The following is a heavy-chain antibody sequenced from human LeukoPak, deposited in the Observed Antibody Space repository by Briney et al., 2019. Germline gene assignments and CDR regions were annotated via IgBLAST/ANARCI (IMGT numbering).Heavy chain of an antibody. CDR1: GYTFTGYY. Sequence: ASVKVSCKASGYTFTGYYMHWVRQAPGQGLEWMGWINPNSGGTNYAQKFQGGVTMTRDTSISTAYMELSRLRSDDTAVYYCAREGVRGGHFDYWGQRTLVTVSS. V-gene: IGHV1-2*02. CDR3: AREGVRGGHFDY. J-gene: IGHJ4*02. CDR2: INPNSGGT. D-gene: IGHD3-16*01.